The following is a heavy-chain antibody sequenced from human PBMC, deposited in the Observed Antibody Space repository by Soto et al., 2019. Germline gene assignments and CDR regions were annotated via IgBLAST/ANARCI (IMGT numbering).Heavy chain of an antibody. V-gene: IGHV3-23*01. Sequence: GGSLRLSCAASGFTFSSCAMSWVRQAPGKGLEWVAAISRSGGSTYYEDSVKGRFTISRDNSKTTLYLQMNRLRAEGTAVYYCAKDRYYASANWFDPWGQGTLVTVSS. D-gene: IGHD3-22*01. J-gene: IGHJ5*02. CDR1: GFTFSSCA. CDR2: ISRSGGST. CDR3: AKDRYYASANWFDP.